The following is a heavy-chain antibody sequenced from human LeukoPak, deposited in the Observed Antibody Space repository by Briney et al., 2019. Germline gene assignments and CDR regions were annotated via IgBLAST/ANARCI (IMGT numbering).Heavy chain of an antibody. Sequence: SETLSLTCAVYGGSFSGYYWSWIRQPPGKGLEWIGEINHSGSTNYNPSLKSRVTISVDTSKNQFSLKLSSVTAADTAVYYCARRRLYDILTGYYYFDYGGQGTLVTVSS. CDR3: ARRRLYDILTGYYYFDY. V-gene: IGHV4-34*01. J-gene: IGHJ4*02. D-gene: IGHD3-9*01. CDR1: GGSFSGYY. CDR2: INHSGST.